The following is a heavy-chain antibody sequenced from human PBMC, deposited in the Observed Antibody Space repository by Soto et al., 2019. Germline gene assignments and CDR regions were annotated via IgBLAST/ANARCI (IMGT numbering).Heavy chain of an antibody. V-gene: IGHV3-23*01. CDR1: GFTFSDYA. CDR2: ISSSGDHT. J-gene: IGHJ4*02. D-gene: IGHD5-12*01. CDR3: AKMRRPGLHFLDF. Sequence: GGSLRLSCAASGFTFSDYAMSWVRQAPGKGLDWVSAISSSGDHTFYADSVKGRFTISRDNSKNTLYLQVNSLRAEDTAVYYYAKMRRPGLHFLDFWGQGTLVTVSS.